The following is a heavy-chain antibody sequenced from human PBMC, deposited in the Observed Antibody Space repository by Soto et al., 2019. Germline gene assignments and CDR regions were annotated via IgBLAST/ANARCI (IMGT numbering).Heavy chain of an antibody. V-gene: IGHV4-59*01. Sequence: SETLSLTCRVAGGSMTSYYWNWLRQSPGKGLEWIGYIDDAGSTKFNASLRSRVSMSILTSQGQVSRTLDSVTAADTAVYYCARAYFDCPGGYSPYLYSEVWGRGTLVTVSS. D-gene: IGHD3-22*01. CDR2: IDDAGST. CDR1: GGSMTSYY. J-gene: IGHJ2*01. CDR3: ARAYFDCPGGYSPYLYSEV.